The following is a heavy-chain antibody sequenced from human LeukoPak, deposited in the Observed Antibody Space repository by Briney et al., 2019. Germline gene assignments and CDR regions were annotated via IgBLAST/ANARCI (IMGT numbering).Heavy chain of an antibody. V-gene: IGHV3-23*01. CDR1: GFTFSSYG. CDR2: ISGSGGST. J-gene: IGHJ3*02. CDR3: AKWGYGSVKNAFDI. D-gene: IGHD3-10*01. Sequence: PGGTLRLSCAASGFTFSSYGMSWVRQAPGKGLEWVSAISGSGGSTYYADSVKGRFTISRDNSKNTLYLQMNSLRAEDTAVYYCAKWGYGSVKNAFDIWGQGTMVTVSS.